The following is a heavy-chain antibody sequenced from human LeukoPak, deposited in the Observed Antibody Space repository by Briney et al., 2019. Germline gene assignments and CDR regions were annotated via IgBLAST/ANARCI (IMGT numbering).Heavy chain of an antibody. Sequence: GGSPRLSCAASGFTFSDHFLDWVRQAPGKGLEWVGRSRNKAKSYTTEYAASVKGRFTISRDDSKNSLYLQMNSLKTEDTAVYYCARVGSVARSDYLDYWGQGTLVTVSS. V-gene: IGHV3-72*01. D-gene: IGHD5-12*01. CDR3: ARVGSVARSDYLDY. CDR2: SRNKAKSYTT. J-gene: IGHJ4*02. CDR1: GFTFSDHF.